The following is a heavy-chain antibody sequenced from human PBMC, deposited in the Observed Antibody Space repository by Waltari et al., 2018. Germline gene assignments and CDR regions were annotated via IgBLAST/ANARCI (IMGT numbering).Heavy chain of an antibody. CDR2: ISGSGGST. J-gene: IGHJ4*02. Sequence: EVQLLESGGGLVQPGGSLRLSCAASGFTFSSYAMSWVRQAPGKGREWFSAISGSGGSTYYADSVKGRFTISRDNSKNTLYLQMNSLRAEDTAVYYCAKDNLLTSVQDGGQGTLVTVSS. V-gene: IGHV3-23*01. D-gene: IGHD1-1*01. CDR3: AKDNLLTSVQD. CDR1: GFTFSSYA.